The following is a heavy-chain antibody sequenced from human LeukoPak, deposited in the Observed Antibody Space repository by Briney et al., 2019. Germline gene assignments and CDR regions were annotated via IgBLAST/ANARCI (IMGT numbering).Heavy chain of an antibody. CDR1: GGSISSSSYY. CDR2: IYYSGST. V-gene: IGHV4-39*07. Sequence: PSETLSLTCTVSGGSISSSSYYWGWIRQPPGKGLEWIGSIYYSGSTYYNPSLKSRVTISVDTSKNQFSLKLSSVTAADTAVYYCARTYYYDSSGSGYNWFDPWGQGTLVTVSS. D-gene: IGHD3-22*01. J-gene: IGHJ5*02. CDR3: ARTYYYDSSGSGYNWFDP.